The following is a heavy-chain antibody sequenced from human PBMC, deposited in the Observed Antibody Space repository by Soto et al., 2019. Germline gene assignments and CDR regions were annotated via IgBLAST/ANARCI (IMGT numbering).Heavy chain of an antibody. CDR2: INHSGIT. V-gene: IGHV4-34*01. Sequence: SETLSLTCAVYGGSFSGYYWSWIRQPPGKGLEWIGEINHSGITNYNPSLKSRVTISVDTSKNQFSLKLSSVTAADTAVYYCAGGINCSSTSCYWGAYYYYYGMDVWGQGTTVTVSS. J-gene: IGHJ6*02. D-gene: IGHD2-2*01. CDR1: GGSFSGYY. CDR3: AGGINCSSTSCYWGAYYYYYGMDV.